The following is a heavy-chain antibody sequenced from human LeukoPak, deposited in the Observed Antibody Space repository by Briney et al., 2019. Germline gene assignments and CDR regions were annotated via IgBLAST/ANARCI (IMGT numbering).Heavy chain of an antibody. J-gene: IGHJ4*02. Sequence: GRSLRLSCAASGFTFSSYGMHWVRQAPGKGLEWVAVIWYDGSNKYYADSVKGRFTISRDNSKNTLYLQMNSLRAEDTAVYYCAKGGYSSSWRGSHFDYWGQGTLVTVSS. CDR2: IWYDGSNK. CDR1: GFTFSSYG. V-gene: IGHV3-33*06. D-gene: IGHD6-13*01. CDR3: AKGGYSSSWRGSHFDY.